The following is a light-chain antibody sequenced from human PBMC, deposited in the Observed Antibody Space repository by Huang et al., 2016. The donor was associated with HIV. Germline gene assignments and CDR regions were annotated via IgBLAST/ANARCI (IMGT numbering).Light chain of an antibody. CDR3: QQYDNWPLT. V-gene: IGKV3-15*01. CDR2: GAS. J-gene: IGKJ5*01. Sequence: ERVMTQSPATLSEAPGERVTLSCRASHSVSSNLAWYQQKPGQAPRLLIHGASTRATGIPARFSGSGSGTEFTLAISSLQSEDSGVYFCQQYDNWPLTFGQGTRLEIK. CDR1: HSVSSN.